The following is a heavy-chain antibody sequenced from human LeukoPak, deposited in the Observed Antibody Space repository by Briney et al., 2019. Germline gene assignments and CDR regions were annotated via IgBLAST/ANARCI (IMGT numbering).Heavy chain of an antibody. V-gene: IGHV3-73*01. J-gene: IGHJ2*01. D-gene: IGHD3-10*02. CDR3: SRRMFTADWHLDL. CDR1: GFTFSGSD. CDR2: IKTKAESYAT. Sequence: GGSLRLSCAASGFTFSGSDIHWVRQASGKGLEWIGRIKTKAESYATAYVVSVQGRFTLSRDDSKNTAFLQMNRLKTEDTAVYYCSRRMFTADWHLDLWGRGTLVTVSS.